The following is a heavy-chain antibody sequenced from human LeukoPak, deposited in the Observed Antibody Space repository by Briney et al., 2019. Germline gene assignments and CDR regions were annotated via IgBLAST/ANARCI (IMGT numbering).Heavy chain of an antibody. V-gene: IGHV4-59*01. Sequence: PSGTLSLTCTVSGGSISSYYWSWIRQPPGQGLEWIGYIDYSGSTIHNPSLKSRVTISVNTSKNQFSLQLTSVTAADTAVYYCARSGGLYTSTWYFHRWGQGTLVTVSS. D-gene: IGHD6-13*01. CDR2: IDYSGST. J-gene: IGHJ1*01. CDR1: GGSISSYY. CDR3: ARSGGLYTSTWYFHR.